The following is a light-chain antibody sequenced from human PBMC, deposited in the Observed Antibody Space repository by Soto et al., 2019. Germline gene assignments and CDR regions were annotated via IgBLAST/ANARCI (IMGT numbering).Light chain of an antibody. CDR2: EVS. Sequence: QSVLTQPASVSGSPGQSLTISCTGTSSDVGGYNYVSWYQQHPGKAPKLMIYEVSNRPSGVSNRFSGSKSGNTASLTISGLQAEDEADYYCSSYTGSSTPCVFGTGTRSPS. V-gene: IGLV2-14*01. CDR3: SSYTGSSTPCV. J-gene: IGLJ1*01. CDR1: SSDVGGYNY.